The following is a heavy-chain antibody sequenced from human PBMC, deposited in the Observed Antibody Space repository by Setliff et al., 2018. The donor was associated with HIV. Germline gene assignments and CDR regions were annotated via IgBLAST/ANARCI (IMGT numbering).Heavy chain of an antibody. D-gene: IGHD2-15*01. CDR2: INPNSGGT. Sequence: ASVKVSCKASGGTFSSSALSWVRQAPGQGLEWMGWINPNSGGTNYAQKFQGRVTMTRDTSISTAYMELSRLRSDDTAVYYCARSYCSGGSCYGYDAFDFWGRGTMVTVSS. V-gene: IGHV1-2*02. CDR1: GGTFSSSA. J-gene: IGHJ3*01. CDR3: ARSYCSGGSCYGYDAFDF.